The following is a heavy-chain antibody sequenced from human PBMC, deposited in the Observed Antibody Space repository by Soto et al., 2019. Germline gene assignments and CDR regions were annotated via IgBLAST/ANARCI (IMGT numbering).Heavy chain of an antibody. CDR2: IIPIFGTA. CDR3: ARDRAVYRYYDSSGYYPLVY. Sequence: SVKVSCKASGGTFSSYAISWVRQAPGQGLEWMGGIIPIFGTANYAQKFQGRVTITADESTSTAYMELSSLRSEDTAVYYCARDRAVYRYYDSSGYYPLVYWGQGTLVTVSS. D-gene: IGHD3-22*01. CDR1: GGTFSSYA. V-gene: IGHV1-69*13. J-gene: IGHJ4*02.